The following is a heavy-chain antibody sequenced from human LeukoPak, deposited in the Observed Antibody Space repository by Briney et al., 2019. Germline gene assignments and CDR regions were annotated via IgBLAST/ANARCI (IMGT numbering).Heavy chain of an antibody. Sequence: SEALSLTCTVSGGSISSSSYYWGWIRQPPGKGLEWIGSIYYSGSTYYNPSLKSRVTISVDTSKNQFSLKLSSVTAADTAVYYCARLKSYYDILTGYYRPGAFDIWGQGTMVTVSS. V-gene: IGHV4-39*01. CDR2: IYYSGST. D-gene: IGHD3-9*01. J-gene: IGHJ3*02. CDR3: ARLKSYYDILTGYYRPGAFDI. CDR1: GGSISSSSYY.